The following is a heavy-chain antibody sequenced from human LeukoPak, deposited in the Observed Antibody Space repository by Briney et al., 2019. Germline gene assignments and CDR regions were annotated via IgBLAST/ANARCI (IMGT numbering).Heavy chain of an antibody. CDR2: IYHSGST. D-gene: IGHD3-10*01. Sequence: SETLSLTCTVSGYSISSGYYWGWIRQPPGKGLEWIGSIYHSGSTYYNPSLKSRVTISVDTSKNQLSLKLSSVTAADTAVYYCARDVWFGELYHWFDPWGQGTLVTVSS. V-gene: IGHV4-38-2*02. CDR3: ARDVWFGELYHWFDP. J-gene: IGHJ5*02. CDR1: GYSISSGYY.